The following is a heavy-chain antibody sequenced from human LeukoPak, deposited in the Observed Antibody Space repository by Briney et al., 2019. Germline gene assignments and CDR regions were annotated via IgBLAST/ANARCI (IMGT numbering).Heavy chain of an antibody. CDR3: ARDSTMKSSTSCYDY. V-gene: IGHV4-34*01. D-gene: IGHD2-2*01. CDR2: INHSGST. J-gene: IGHJ4*02. Sequence: SETLSLTCAVYGGSFSGYYWSWIRQPPGKGLEWIGEINHSGSTNYNPSLKGRVTISVDTSKNQFSLKLSSVTAADTAVYYCARDSTMKSSTSCYDYWGQGTLVTVSS. CDR1: GGSFSGYY.